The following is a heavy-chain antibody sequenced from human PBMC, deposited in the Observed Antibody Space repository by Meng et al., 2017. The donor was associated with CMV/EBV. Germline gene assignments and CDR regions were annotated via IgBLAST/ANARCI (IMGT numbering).Heavy chain of an antibody. CDR2: ISSNGGST. J-gene: IGHJ6*02. CDR1: GFTFSSYA. Sequence: GGSLRLPCAASGFTFSSYAMHWVRQAPGKGLEYVSAISSNGGSTYYADSVKGRFTISRDNSKNTLYLQMGSLRAEDMAVYYCARGSCSSISCPYGMDVWGQGTTVTVSS. D-gene: IGHD2-2*01. V-gene: IGHV3-64*02. CDR3: ARGSCSSISCPYGMDV.